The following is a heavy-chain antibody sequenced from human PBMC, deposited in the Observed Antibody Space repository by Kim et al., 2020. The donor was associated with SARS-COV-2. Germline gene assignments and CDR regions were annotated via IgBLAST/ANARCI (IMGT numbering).Heavy chain of an antibody. CDR2: IIPIFGTA. CDR1: GGTFSSYA. J-gene: IGHJ6*02. CDR3: ARDEYYYGSGSYSTGSYYYYYYGMDV. Sequence: SVKVSCKASGGTFSSYAISWVRQAPGQGLEWMGGIIPIFGTANYAQKFQGRVTITADESTSTAYMELSSLRSEDTAVYYCARDEYYYGSGSYSTGSYYYYYYGMDVWGQGTTVTVSS. D-gene: IGHD3-10*01. V-gene: IGHV1-69*13.